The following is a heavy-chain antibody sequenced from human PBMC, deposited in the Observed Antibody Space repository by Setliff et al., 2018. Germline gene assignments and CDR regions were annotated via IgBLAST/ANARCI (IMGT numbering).Heavy chain of an antibody. D-gene: IGHD3-22*01. CDR3: AREGRRYYDSSGYYYDPYYYYYTDV. J-gene: IGHJ6*03. V-gene: IGHV1-18*01. CDR1: GYTFTNYG. Sequence: GASVKVSCKASGYTFTNYGISWVRQAPGQGLEWMGWISAYNDNTNYAQKVQGRVTMTTDTSTSTAYMELRSLTSDDTAVYYCAREGRRYYDSSGYYYDPYYYYYTDVWGKGTTVTVSS. CDR2: ISAYNDNT.